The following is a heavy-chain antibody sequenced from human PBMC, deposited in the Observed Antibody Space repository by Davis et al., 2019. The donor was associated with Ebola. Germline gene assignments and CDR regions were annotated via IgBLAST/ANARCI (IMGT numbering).Heavy chain of an antibody. J-gene: IGHJ4*02. D-gene: IGHD2-2*01. CDR1: GFTFSSFA. CDR3: AKGEGGSCYAPSDF. V-gene: IGHV3-23*01. CDR2: ISSSDGNT. Sequence: GGSLRLSCAASGFTFSSFALSWVRQTPGKGPEWVSCISSSDGNTYYTQSVKGRFTISRDNSKNTLYLQMNSLRAEDTAVYFCAKGEGGSCYAPSDFWGQGILVTVSS.